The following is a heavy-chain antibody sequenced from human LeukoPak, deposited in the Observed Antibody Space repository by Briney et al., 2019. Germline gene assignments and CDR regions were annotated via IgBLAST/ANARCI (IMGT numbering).Heavy chain of an antibody. J-gene: IGHJ2*01. D-gene: IGHD3-9*01. Sequence: SETLSLTCTLFSGSLSSSYWSWIRQPAGKGLEWIGRVYTSGSTNYNPSLKSRVAMSVDTSKNQFSLKLSSVTAADTAVYYCARPSRRGHYDILTGYFLRCWYFDLWGRGTLVTVSS. CDR2: VYTSGST. CDR1: SGSLSSSY. V-gene: IGHV4-4*07. CDR3: ARPSRRGHYDILTGYFLRCWYFDL.